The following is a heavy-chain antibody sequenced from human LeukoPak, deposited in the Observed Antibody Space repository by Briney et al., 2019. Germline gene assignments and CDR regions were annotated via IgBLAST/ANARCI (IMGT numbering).Heavy chain of an antibody. CDR1: GGSISSYY. CDR2: IYYSGST. J-gene: IGHJ4*02. Sequence: SETLSLTCTVSGGSISSYYWSWIRQPPGRGLEWIGYIYYSGSTNYNPSLKSRVTMSVDTSKNQFSLKLTSVTAADTAVYYCARGPPPDFDYWGQGTLVTVSS. V-gene: IGHV4-59*12. CDR3: ARGPPPDFDY.